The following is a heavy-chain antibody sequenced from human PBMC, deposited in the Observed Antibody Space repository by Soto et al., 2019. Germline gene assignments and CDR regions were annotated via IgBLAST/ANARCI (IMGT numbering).Heavy chain of an antibody. CDR3: ARDGAGITGTATNWFDP. Sequence: GASVKVSCKASGYTFTGYYMHWVRQAPGQGLEWMGWINPNSGGTNYAQKFQGWVTMTRDTSISTAYMELSRLRSDDTVVYYCARDGAGITGTATNWFDPWGQGTLVTVSS. J-gene: IGHJ5*02. CDR2: INPNSGGT. CDR1: GYTFTGYY. V-gene: IGHV1-2*04. D-gene: IGHD1-7*01.